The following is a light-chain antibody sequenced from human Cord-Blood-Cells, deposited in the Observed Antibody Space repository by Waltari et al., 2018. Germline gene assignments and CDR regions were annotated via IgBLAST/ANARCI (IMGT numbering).Light chain of an antibody. J-gene: IGKJ4*01. CDR2: DAS. V-gene: IGKV3-11*01. Sequence: EIVLTQSPATLSLSPGARATLACRASQRVSSYLAWYQQRPGQAPRPLIYDASNGATGIPARFSGSGSGTDFTLTISSLEPEDFAVYYCQQRSNWPPLTFGGGTKVEIK. CDR1: QRVSSY. CDR3: QQRSNWPPLT.